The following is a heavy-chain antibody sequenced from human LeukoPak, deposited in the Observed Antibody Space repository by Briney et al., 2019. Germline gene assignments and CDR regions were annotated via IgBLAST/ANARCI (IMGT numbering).Heavy chain of an antibody. Sequence: GASVKASCKASGGTFSSYAISWVRQAPGQGLEWMGGIIPIFGTANYAQKFQGRVTITADESTSTAYMELSSLRSEDTAVYYCARGTFGVVISGGAFDIWGQGTMVTVSS. D-gene: IGHD3-3*01. CDR2: IIPIFGTA. CDR3: ARGTFGVVISGGAFDI. CDR1: GGTFSSYA. V-gene: IGHV1-69*13. J-gene: IGHJ3*02.